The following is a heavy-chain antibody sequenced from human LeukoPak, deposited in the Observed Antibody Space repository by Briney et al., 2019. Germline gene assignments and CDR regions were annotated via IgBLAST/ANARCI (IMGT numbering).Heavy chain of an antibody. J-gene: IGHJ4*02. CDR3: ARGLHSSGWYSDY. CDR1: GFTFSSSA. D-gene: IGHD6-19*01. Sequence: GGSLRLSCAASGFTFSSSAMSWVRQVPGKGLEWVSGISASGGSTSYADSVRGRFTISRDNSKNTLYLQMNSLRAEDTAVYYCARGLHSSGWYSDYWGQGTLVTVSS. V-gene: IGHV3-23*01. CDR2: ISASGGST.